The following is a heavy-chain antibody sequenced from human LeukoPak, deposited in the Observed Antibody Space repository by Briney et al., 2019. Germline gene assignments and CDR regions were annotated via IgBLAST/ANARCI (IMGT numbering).Heavy chain of an antibody. D-gene: IGHD3-10*01. Sequence: ASVTVSCKTSGYIFTDFYLHWVRQAPGQGLEWMGWISPTNGATSYARRFQGRVNMARDTSTSTSYMELSSLGSDDTAVYYCARSLSVARGLITTMLGYWGQGTLVTVSS. V-gene: IGHV1-2*02. CDR3: ARSLSVARGLITTMLGY. CDR1: GYIFTDFY. J-gene: IGHJ4*02. CDR2: ISPTNGAT.